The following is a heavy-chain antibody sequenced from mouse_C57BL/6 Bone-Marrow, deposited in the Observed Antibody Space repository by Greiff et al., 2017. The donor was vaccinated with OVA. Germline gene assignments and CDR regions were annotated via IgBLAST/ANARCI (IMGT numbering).Heavy chain of an antibody. D-gene: IGHD3-3*01. CDR3: ARGGPSDFDY. V-gene: IGHV1-54*01. CDR2: INPGSGGT. J-gene: IGHJ2*01. Sequence: VQLVESGAELVRPGTSVKVSCKASGYAFTNYLIEWVKQRPGQGLEWIGVINPGSGGTNYNEKFKGKATLTADKSSSTAYMQLSSLTSEDSAVYFCARGGPSDFDYWGQGTTLTVSS. CDR1: GYAFTNYL.